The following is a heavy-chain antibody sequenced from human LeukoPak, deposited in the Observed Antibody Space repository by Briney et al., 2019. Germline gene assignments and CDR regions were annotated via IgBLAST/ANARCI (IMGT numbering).Heavy chain of an antibody. CDR1: GSTFSRYS. V-gene: IGHV3-23*01. J-gene: IGHJ6*03. Sequence: GGSLRLSCAASGSTFSRYSMNWVRQAPGKGLEWVSSINTSGGNTYYADSVKGRFTVSRDNSKNTLFLQMNSLRAEDTAVYYCAKVIRLWVYYMDVWGKGTTVTISS. CDR2: INTSGGNT. D-gene: IGHD7-27*01. CDR3: AKVIRLWVYYMDV.